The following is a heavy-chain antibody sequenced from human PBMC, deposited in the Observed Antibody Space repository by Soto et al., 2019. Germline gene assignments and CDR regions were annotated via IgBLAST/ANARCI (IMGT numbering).Heavy chain of an antibody. J-gene: IGHJ4*02. D-gene: IGHD3-16*02. CDR1: GGSISSSSYY. CDR2: IYYSGST. Sequence: QLQLQESGPGLVKPSETLSLTCTVSGGSISSSSYYWGWIRQPPGKGLEWIGSIYYSGSTYYNPSLKGRVTLSVDTSKNQFSLKLSSVTAADTAVYYCARLRAYDYVWGSYRYAYFDYWGQGTLVTVSS. CDR3: ARLRAYDYVWGSYRYAYFDY. V-gene: IGHV4-39*01.